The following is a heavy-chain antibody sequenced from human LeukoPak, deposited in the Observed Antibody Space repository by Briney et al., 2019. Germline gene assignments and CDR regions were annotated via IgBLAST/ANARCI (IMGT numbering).Heavy chain of an antibody. D-gene: IGHD4-17*01. V-gene: IGHV5-51*01. CDR1: GYSFTNYW. Sequence: GESLKISCQGSGYSFTNYWIGWVRQMPGKGLEWMGITYPGDSDTRYSPSFQGQVTISADKSISTAYLQWSSLKASDTAMYYCARVLMDDYAGETWFDPWGQGTLVTVSS. CDR3: ARVLMDDYAGETWFDP. J-gene: IGHJ5*02. CDR2: TYPGDSDT.